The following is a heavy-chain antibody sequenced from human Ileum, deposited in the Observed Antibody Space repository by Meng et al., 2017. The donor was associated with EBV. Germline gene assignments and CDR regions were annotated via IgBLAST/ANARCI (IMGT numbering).Heavy chain of an antibody. CDR3: ARASYGSGSPLGESWFDP. V-gene: IGHV4-31*03. D-gene: IGHD3-10*01. CDR1: GGSISSGGYY. Sequence: QVQLQESGPGLVTPSXXLSLTCXVSGGSISSGGYYWSWIRQHPGKGLEWIGYIHDSGSTYYNPSLKSRVTISADTSKNQFSLKLSSVTAADTAVYYCARASYGSGSPLGESWFDPWGQGTRVTVSS. J-gene: IGHJ5*02. CDR2: IHDSGST.